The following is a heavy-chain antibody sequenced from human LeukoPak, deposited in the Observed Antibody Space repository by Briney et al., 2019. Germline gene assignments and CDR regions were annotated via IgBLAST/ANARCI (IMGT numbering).Heavy chain of an antibody. V-gene: IGHV3-7*03. D-gene: IGHD2-15*01. CDR3: ARDNLLYCSGGSCYVDY. J-gene: IGHJ4*02. CDR2: IKHDEVEK. CDR1: GFIFSSYW. Sequence: PGGSLRLSCAASGFIFSSYWMSWVRQAPGKGLEWVANIKHDEVEKYHVDSVKGRFTISRDNAKNSLYLQMNSLRAEDTAVYYCARDNLLYCSGGSCYVDYWGQGTLVTVSS.